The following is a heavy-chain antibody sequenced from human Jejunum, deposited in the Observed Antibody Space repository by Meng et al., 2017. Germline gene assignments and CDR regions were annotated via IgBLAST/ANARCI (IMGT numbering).Heavy chain of an antibody. CDR1: GFTFSDYQ. D-gene: IGHD2-2*01. J-gene: IGHJ4*02. Sequence: QVQLVESGGGLVKPGVSLRLSCAASGFTFSDYQMSWIRQAPGKRLEWVSCIAPSGSTIYYADSVGGRFTFSRDNAKNSLYLQMNSLRVEDTAVYYCARGCTRPDYWGQGTLVTVSS. V-gene: IGHV3-11*01. CDR3: ARGCTRPDY. CDR2: IAPSGSTI.